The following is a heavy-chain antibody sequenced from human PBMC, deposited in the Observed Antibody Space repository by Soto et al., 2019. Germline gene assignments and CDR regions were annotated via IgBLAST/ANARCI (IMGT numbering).Heavy chain of an antibody. CDR3: ARARAPVLRFLEWLFPGPDY. V-gene: IGHV1-18*01. Sequence: GASVNVSCKASGYTFTSYGISWVRQAPGQGLEWMGWISAYNGNTNYAQKLQGRVTMTTDTSTSTAYMELRSLRSDDTAVYYCARARAPVLRFLEWLFPGPDYWGQGTLVTVSS. J-gene: IGHJ4*02. CDR1: GYTFTSYG. CDR2: ISAYNGNT. D-gene: IGHD3-3*01.